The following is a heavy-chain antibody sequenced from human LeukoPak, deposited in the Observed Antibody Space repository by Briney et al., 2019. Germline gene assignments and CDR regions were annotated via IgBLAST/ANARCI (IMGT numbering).Heavy chain of an antibody. V-gene: IGHV4-39*01. J-gene: IGHJ6*03. CDR1: GGSISSSSYY. CDR3: ARGGNSVLAYYYYYYMDV. CDR2: IYYSGST. Sequence: SETLSLTCTVSGGSISSSSYYWGWIRQPPGKGLEWIGSIYYSGSTYYNPSLKSRVTISVDTSKNQFSLKLSSVTAADTAVYYCARGGNSVLAYYYYYYMDVWGKGTTVTVSS. D-gene: IGHD4-23*01.